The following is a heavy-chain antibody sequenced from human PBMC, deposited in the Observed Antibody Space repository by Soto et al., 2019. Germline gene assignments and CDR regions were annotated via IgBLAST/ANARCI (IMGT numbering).Heavy chain of an antibody. Sequence: XXSCKVSGYTLTELSMHWVRQMPVKGLEWMGIIYPGDSDTRYSPSFQGQVTISADKSISTAYLQWSSLKASDNAMYYCASGNSGGGDYYYYGMDVWGQGTTVTVSS. CDR3: ASGNSGGGDYYYYGMDV. CDR2: IYPGDSDT. CDR1: GYTLTELS. D-gene: IGHD4-4*01. V-gene: IGHV5-51*01. J-gene: IGHJ6*02.